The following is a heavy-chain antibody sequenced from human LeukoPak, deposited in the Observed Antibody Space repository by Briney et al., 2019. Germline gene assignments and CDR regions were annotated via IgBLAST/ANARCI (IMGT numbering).Heavy chain of an antibody. CDR2: IKQDGSEK. Sequence: GGSLRLSCAASGFTFSSYWMSWVRQAPGKGLEWVANIKQDGSEKYYVDSVKGRFTISRDNAKNSLYLQMNSLRAEDTAVYYCAREGPPTRVCSGGSCYSGLFDYWGQGTLVTVSS. V-gene: IGHV3-7*03. D-gene: IGHD2-15*01. CDR3: AREGPPTRVCSGGSCYSGLFDY. J-gene: IGHJ4*02. CDR1: GFTFSSYW.